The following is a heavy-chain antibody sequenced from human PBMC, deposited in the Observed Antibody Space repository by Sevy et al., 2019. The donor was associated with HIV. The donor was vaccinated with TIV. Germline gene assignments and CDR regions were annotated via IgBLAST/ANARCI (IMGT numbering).Heavy chain of an antibody. CDR1: GFTFNNFP. CDR2: VSFDGGSK. Sequence: GGSLRLSCEASGFTFNNFPIHWVRQAPGKGLEWVAVVSFDGGSKYYADSVKGRFTVSRDNPKNTVYLQLNSLRAEDTAVYYCVRERARSITFGIWGQGTLVTVSS. J-gene: IGHJ4*03. CDR3: VRERARSITFGI. D-gene: IGHD3-16*01. V-gene: IGHV3-30-3*01.